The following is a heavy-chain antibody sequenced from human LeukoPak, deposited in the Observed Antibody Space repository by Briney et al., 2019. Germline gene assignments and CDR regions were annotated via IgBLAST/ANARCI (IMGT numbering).Heavy chain of an antibody. CDR2: ISYTGST. V-gene: IGHV4-59*08. CDR1: GVSVSSYY. J-gene: IGHJ4*02. D-gene: IGHD3-16*01. Sequence: PSESLSLTCTVSGVSVSSYYWSWIRQPPGKGLEWIGYISYTGSTNFNPSSMSRVSISVGTSKNHIFLQLSSVTTADTAVYYCERHKTTAFGVPSDYWGQGILVTVSS. CDR3: ERHKTTAFGVPSDY.